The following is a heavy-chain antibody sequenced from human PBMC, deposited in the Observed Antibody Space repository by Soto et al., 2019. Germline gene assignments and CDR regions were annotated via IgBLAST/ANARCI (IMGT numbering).Heavy chain of an antibody. D-gene: IGHD6-13*01. CDR2: INPNSGGT. J-gene: IGHJ3*02. CDR1: GYTFTGYY. V-gene: IGHV1-2*04. Sequence: ASVKVSCKASGYTFTGYYMHWVRQAPGQGLEWMGWINPNSGGTNYAQKFQGWVTMTRDTSISTAYMELSRLRSDDTAVYYCARGAAAAGPYGLTLNAFDIWGQGTMVTVSS. CDR3: ARGAAAAGPYGLTLNAFDI.